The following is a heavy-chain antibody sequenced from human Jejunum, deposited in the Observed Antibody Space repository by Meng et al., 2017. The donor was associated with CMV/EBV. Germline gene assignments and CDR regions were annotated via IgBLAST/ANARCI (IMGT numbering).Heavy chain of an antibody. CDR2: IYYTGPT. CDR1: ASFSRADPD. J-gene: IGHJ4*02. V-gene: IGHV4-61*03. CDR3: ARGGDWNEGGRFDY. D-gene: IGHD1-1*01. Sequence: ASFSRADPDWTWIRQPPGKGLEWIGYIYYTGPTTYNPSLKSRVTISVDTSKNHFSLKLSSVTAADTAVYYCARGGDWNEGGRFDYWGQGTLVTVSS.